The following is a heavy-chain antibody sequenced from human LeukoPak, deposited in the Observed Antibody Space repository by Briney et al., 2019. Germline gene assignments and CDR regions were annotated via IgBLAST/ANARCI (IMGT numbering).Heavy chain of an antibody. Sequence: PSETLSLTCTVSGGSISSSSYYWPWIRQSPEKGLEWIGEINHSGRTNYNPSLKSRVTISVDTSNNQYSLKLSSVTAADTAVHYCARAEGPLDAFDFWGQGTMVTVSS. CDR2: INHSGRT. CDR1: GGSISSSSYY. CDR3: ARAEGPLDAFDF. J-gene: IGHJ3*01. V-gene: IGHV4-39*07.